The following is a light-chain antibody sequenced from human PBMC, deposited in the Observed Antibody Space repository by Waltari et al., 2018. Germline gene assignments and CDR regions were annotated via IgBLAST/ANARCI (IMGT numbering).Light chain of an antibody. V-gene: IGLV3-21*02. CDR3: QVWDSSSDHWV. J-gene: IGLJ3*02. CDR2: VAS. CDR1: NLGSKS. Sequence: SYVLTQPPSVSVAPGQTARITCGGNNLGSKSVHWYQQNPGQAPVLVVYVASDRPSGIPERVSGSTSGNTATLTISRVEAGDQADYYCQVWDSSSDHWVFGGGTKLTVL.